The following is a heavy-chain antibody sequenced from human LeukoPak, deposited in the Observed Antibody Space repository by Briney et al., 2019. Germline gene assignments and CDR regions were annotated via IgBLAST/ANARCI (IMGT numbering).Heavy chain of an antibody. CDR3: ARRGSGQNFDY. D-gene: IGHD2-15*01. J-gene: IGHJ4*02. V-gene: IGHV1-8*02. Sequence: ASVKVSCKASGYTFTGYYMHWVRQAPGQGLEWMGWMNPNSGNTGYAQKFQGRVTMTRNTSISTAYMELSSLRSEDTAVYYCARRGSGQNFDYWGQGTLVTVSS. CDR2: MNPNSGNT. CDR1: GYTFTGYY.